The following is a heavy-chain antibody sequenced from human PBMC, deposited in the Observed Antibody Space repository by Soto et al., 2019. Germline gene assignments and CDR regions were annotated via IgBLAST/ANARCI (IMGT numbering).Heavy chain of an antibody. Sequence: QVQLQESGPGLVKPSGTLSLTCDVSGGSISSDNWWNWVRQPPGQGLEWIGEVYRSGSTNYDPSLKSRVTISIDMSKNQCSLTLTSVTAADTAMYYCARNGVYSLGSWGQGTLVTVSS. V-gene: IGHV4-4*02. J-gene: IGHJ5*02. CDR2: VYRSGST. CDR3: ARNGVYSLGS. CDR1: GGSISSDNW. D-gene: IGHD4-17*01.